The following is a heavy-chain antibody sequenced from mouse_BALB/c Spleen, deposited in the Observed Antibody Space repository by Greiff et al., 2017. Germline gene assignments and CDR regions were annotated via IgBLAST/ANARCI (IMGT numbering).Heavy chain of an antibody. J-gene: IGHJ1*01. CDR2: INPYNDGT. CDR3: AMKIYYDYDGVHWDFDV. V-gene: IGHV1-14*01. D-gene: IGHD2-4*01. Sequence: EVQLQQSGPELVKPGASVKMSCKASGYTFTSYVMHWVKQKPGQGLEWIGYINPYNDGTKYNEKFKGKATLTSDKSSSTAYMELSSLTSEDSAVYYCAMKIYYDYDGVHWDFDVWGAGTTVTVSS. CDR1: GYTFTSYV.